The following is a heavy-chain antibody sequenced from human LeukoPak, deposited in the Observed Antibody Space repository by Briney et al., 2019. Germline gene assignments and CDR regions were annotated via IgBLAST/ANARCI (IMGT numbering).Heavy chain of an antibody. Sequence: ASVKVSCKASGYTFTGYYMHWVRQAPGQGLEWMGRINPNSGGTNYAQKFQGRVTMTRDTSISTAYMELSRLRSDDTAVYYCAREAKYSSSWSHALDIWGQGTMVTVSS. V-gene: IGHV1-2*06. J-gene: IGHJ3*02. CDR2: INPNSGGT. D-gene: IGHD6-13*01. CDR1: GYTFTGYY. CDR3: AREAKYSSSWSHALDI.